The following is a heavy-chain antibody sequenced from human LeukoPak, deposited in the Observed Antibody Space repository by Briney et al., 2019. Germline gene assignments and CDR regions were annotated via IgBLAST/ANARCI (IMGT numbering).Heavy chain of an antibody. J-gene: IGHJ4*02. CDR2: ISSSSSTI. CDR3: ARVWHSSGWSTVRSGFDY. V-gene: IGHV3-48*01. D-gene: IGHD6-19*01. Sequence: GGSLRLSCAASGFTFSSYSMNWVRQAPGKGLEWVSYISSSSSTIYYADSVKGRFTISRDNAKNSLYLQMNSLRAEDTAVYYCARVWHSSGWSTVRSGFDYWGQGTLVTVSS. CDR1: GFTFSSYS.